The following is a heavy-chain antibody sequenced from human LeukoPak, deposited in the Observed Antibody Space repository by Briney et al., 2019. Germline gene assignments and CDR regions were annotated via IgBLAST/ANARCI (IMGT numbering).Heavy chain of an antibody. CDR2: ISAYNGNT. J-gene: IGHJ4*02. Sequence: ASVKVSCKASGYTFTSYGISWVRQAPGQGLEWMGWISAYNGNTNYAQKFQGRVTMTRDTSISTAYMELSRLRSDDTAVYYCASRGYSYGYPIDYWGQGTLVTVSS. V-gene: IGHV1-18*01. D-gene: IGHD5-18*01. CDR3: ASRGYSYGYPIDY. CDR1: GYTFTSYG.